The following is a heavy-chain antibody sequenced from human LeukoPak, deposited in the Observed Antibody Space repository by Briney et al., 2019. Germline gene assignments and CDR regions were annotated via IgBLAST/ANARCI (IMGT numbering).Heavy chain of an antibody. J-gene: IGHJ6*03. CDR2: IYYSGST. CDR1: GGSISSYY. CDR3: ARFGPHGSGSYYNVRGYYYMDV. Sequence: PSETLSLTCTVSGGSISSYYRIWIRQPPGKGLEWIGYIYYSGSTNYNPSLKSRVTISVDTSKNQFSLKLSSVTAADTAVYYCARFGPHGSGSYYNVRGYYYMDVWGKGTTVTVSS. V-gene: IGHV4-59*01. D-gene: IGHD3-10*01.